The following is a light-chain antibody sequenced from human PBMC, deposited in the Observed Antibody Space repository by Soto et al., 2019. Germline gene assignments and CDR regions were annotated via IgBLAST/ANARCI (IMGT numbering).Light chain of an antibody. CDR3: QKYNTVPWT. Sequence: DIQMTQSPSSLSASIGDRVTITCRASQGISKYLAWYQQKPGKVPKLLIYSASTLQSGVPSRFSGSRSGTDFTLTISSLQPEDVATYYCQKYNTVPWTFGQGTKVEIK. J-gene: IGKJ1*01. CDR1: QGISKY. CDR2: SAS. V-gene: IGKV1-27*01.